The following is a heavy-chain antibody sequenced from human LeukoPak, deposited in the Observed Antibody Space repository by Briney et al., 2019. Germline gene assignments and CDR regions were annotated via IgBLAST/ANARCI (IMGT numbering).Heavy chain of an antibody. Sequence: GGSLRLSCAASGFIFDDYAMHWVRQAPGKGLEWFSLISWDGGSTYYAGSVKGRFTISRDNSKDTLYLQMNSLRAEDTAVYYCARVALRYFDWQLYFDYWGQGTLVTVSS. CDR1: GFIFDDYA. J-gene: IGHJ4*02. CDR2: ISWDGGST. V-gene: IGHV3-43D*03. D-gene: IGHD3-9*01. CDR3: ARVALRYFDWQLYFDY.